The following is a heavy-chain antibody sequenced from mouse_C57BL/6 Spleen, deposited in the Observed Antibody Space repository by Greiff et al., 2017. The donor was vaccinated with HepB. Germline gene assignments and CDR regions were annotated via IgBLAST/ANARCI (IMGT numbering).Heavy chain of an antibody. CDR1: GYSITSGYY. CDR2: ISYDGSN. D-gene: IGHD4-1*01. V-gene: IGHV3-6*01. CDR3: ARANWDDYFDY. J-gene: IGHJ2*01. Sequence: EVKLMESGPGLVKPSQSLSLTCSVTGYSITSGYYWNWIRQFPGNKLEWMGYISYDGSNNYNPSLKNRISITRDTSKNQFFLKLNSVTTEDTATYYCARANWDDYFDYWGQGTTLTVSS.